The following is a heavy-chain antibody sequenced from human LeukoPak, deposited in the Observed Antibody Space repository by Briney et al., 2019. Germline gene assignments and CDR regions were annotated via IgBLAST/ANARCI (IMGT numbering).Heavy chain of an antibody. D-gene: IGHD5-12*01. CDR2: INHSGST. V-gene: IGHV4-34*01. Sequence: SETLSLTCAVYGGSFSGYHWSWIRQPPGKGLEWIGEINHSGSTNYNPSLKSRVTISVDTSKNQFSLKLSSVTAADTAVYYCARAGYSGYDYWGQGTLVTVSS. CDR1: GGSFSGYH. CDR3: ARAGYSGYDY. J-gene: IGHJ4*02.